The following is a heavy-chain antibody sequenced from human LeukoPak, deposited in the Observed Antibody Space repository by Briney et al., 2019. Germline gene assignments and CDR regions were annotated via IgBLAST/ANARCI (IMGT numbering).Heavy chain of an antibody. CDR2: IYHSGST. V-gene: IGHV4-30-2*01. Sequence: PSETLSLTCAVSGGSISSGGYSWSWIRQPPGKGLEWIGYIYHSGSTYYNPSLKSRVTISVDRSKNQFSLKLSSVTAADTAVYCCARIYDFWSGSYFDYWGQGTLVTVSS. CDR3: ARIYDFWSGSYFDY. D-gene: IGHD3-3*01. J-gene: IGHJ4*02. CDR1: GGSISSGGYS.